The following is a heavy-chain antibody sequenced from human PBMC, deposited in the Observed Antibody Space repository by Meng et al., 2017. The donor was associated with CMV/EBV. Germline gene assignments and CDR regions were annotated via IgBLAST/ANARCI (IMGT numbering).Heavy chain of an antibody. CDR1: GGSISSGDYY. D-gene: IGHD3-3*01. J-gene: IGHJ4*02. CDR2: IYYSGST. CDR3: ARDNRRGGVDY. V-gene: IGHV4-30-4*08. Sequence: QGQLPESGPGLVKPSQTLSLTCTVSGGSISSGDYYWSWIRQPPGKGLEWIGYIYYSGSTYYNPSIKSRVTISVDTSKNQFSLKLSSVTAADTAVYYCARDNRRGGVDYWGQGTLVTVSS.